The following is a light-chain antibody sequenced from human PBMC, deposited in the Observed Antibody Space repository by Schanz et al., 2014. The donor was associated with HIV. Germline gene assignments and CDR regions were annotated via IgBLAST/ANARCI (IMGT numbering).Light chain of an antibody. Sequence: QSVLTQPLSASGTPGQRVNMSCSGSSSNIGTNTVNWYQQLPGTAPKLLIYSNNRRPSGVPDRFSGSKSGTSASLAITGLQAEDEADYYCQSYDSSLSAVVFGGGTKLTVL. CDR2: SNN. J-gene: IGLJ2*01. V-gene: IGLV1-44*01. CDR1: SSNIGTNT. CDR3: QSYDSSLSAVV.